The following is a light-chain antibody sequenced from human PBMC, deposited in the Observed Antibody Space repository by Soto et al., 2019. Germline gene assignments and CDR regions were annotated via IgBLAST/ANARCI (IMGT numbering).Light chain of an antibody. V-gene: IGKV3-20*01. CDR2: GAS. CDR1: QSVSSTF. J-gene: IGKJ1*01. Sequence: EMVLPQSRAKGPLAPGEGGTRSWRASQSVSSTFLAWYQHRPGRPPRLLIYGASSRATDIPDRFSGGGSGTDFTLTIIRLEPEDFAVYYCQQYGSSPWTFGQGTKVDIK. CDR3: QQYGSSPWT.